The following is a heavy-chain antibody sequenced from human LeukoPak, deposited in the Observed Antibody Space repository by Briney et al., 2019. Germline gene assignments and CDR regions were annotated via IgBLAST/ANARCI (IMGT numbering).Heavy chain of an antibody. CDR3: AKALGWFFDL. CDR1: GFTFPTYS. J-gene: IGHJ2*01. CDR2: ISATSSHI. V-gene: IGHV3-21*01. Sequence: GGSLRLSCAASGFTFPTYSMNWVRQAPGKGLEWVSSISATSSHIYHAGAVKGRFTTSRDNTKNSLFLQMNSLRVEDTAVYYCAKALGWFFDLWGRGTLVTVSS.